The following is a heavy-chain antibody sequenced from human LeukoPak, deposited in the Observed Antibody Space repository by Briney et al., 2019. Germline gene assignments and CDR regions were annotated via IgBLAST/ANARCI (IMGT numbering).Heavy chain of an antibody. CDR1: GYTFTGYY. J-gene: IGHJ4*02. CDR3: ARGYCGGDCYLFDY. CDR2: INPNSGGT. D-gene: IGHD2-21*02. V-gene: IGHV1-2*02. Sequence: ASVKVSCKASGYTFTGYYMHWVRQAPGQGLEWMGWINPNSGGTNYAQKFQGRVTMTRDTSISTACMELSRLRSDDTAVYYCARGYCGGDCYLFDYWGQGTLVTVSS.